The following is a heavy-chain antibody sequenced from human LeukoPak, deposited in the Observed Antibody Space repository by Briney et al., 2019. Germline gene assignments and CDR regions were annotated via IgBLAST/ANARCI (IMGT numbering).Heavy chain of an antibody. Sequence: GGSLRLSCAASGFTFRDYAMSWVRQAPGKGLEWVSNILNSGHTTNYADSVKGRFTVSRDNSKNTLYLQMDNLRGDDTAVYYCTKDGLRGYDYDYWGQGTLVTVSP. J-gene: IGHJ4*02. CDR3: TKDGLRGYDYDY. D-gene: IGHD5-12*01. CDR1: GFTFRDYA. CDR2: ILNSGHTT. V-gene: IGHV3-23*01.